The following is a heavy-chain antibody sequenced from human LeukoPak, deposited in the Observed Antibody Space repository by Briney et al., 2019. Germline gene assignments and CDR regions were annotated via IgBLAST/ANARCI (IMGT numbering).Heavy chain of an antibody. J-gene: IGHJ4*02. CDR2: INPNSGGT. CDR3: ARDTTIFGVVGPEDY. V-gene: IGHV1-2*02. D-gene: IGHD3-3*01. Sequence: PGASVKVSCKASGYTFTGYYMHWVRQAPGQGLEWMGWINPNSGGTNYAQKFQGRVTMTRDTSISTAYMELSRLRSDDTAVYYCARDTTIFGVVGPEDYWGQGTLVTVSS. CDR1: GYTFTGYY.